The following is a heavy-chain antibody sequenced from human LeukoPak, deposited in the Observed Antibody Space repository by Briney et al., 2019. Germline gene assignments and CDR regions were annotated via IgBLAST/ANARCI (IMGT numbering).Heavy chain of an antibody. CDR2: IWNDGNKK. D-gene: IGHD5-12*01. V-gene: IGHV3-30*02. CDR3: AKDGREWPRSLDY. CDR1: GFTFSSYG. J-gene: IGHJ4*02. Sequence: GGSLRLSCTASGFTFSSYGMHWVRQAPGKGLEWVAFIWNDGNKKFCADSVKGRFTISRDNSKNTLYLQMNSLRAEDTAVYYCAKDGREWPRSLDYWGQGTLVTVSS.